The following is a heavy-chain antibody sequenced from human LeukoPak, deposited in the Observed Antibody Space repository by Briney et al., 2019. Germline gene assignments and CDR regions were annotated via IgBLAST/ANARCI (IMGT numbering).Heavy chain of an antibody. V-gene: IGHV4-59*08. CDR1: GGSISSYY. J-gene: IGHJ4*02. D-gene: IGHD3-3*01. CDR2: IYYSGST. Sequence: SETLSLTCTVSGGSISSYYWSWIRQPPGKGLEWIGYIYYSGSTNYNPSLKSRVTISVDTSKNQFSLKLSSVTAADTAVYYCARVVDYDFGLDYWGQGTLVTVSS. CDR3: ARVVDYDFGLDY.